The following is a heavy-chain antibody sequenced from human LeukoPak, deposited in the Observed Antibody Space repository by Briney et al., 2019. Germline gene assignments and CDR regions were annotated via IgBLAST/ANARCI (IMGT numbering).Heavy chain of an antibody. Sequence: GGSLRLSCAASGFTFITYAMSWVRQAPGKGLEWVSGISGTGGSTYYADSVRGRFTISRDNSMNTLYLQMNSLRAEDTAVYYCARPVDRGWYSLTDWGQGTLVTVSS. CDR3: ARPVDRGWYSLTD. CDR2: ISGTGGST. D-gene: IGHD6-19*01. V-gene: IGHV3-23*01. CDR1: GFTFITYA. J-gene: IGHJ4*02.